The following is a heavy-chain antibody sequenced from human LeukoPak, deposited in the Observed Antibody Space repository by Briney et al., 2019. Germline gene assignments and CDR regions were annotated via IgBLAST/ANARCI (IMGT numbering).Heavy chain of an antibody. CDR2: IYYSGST. CDR1: GGSISSSSYY. J-gene: IGHJ4*02. D-gene: IGHD3-3*01. CDR3: ASRLNDFWSGYSSPFDY. Sequence: PSETLSLTCTVSGGSISSSSYYWGWIRQPPGKGLEWIGSIYYSGSTYYNPSLKSRVTIFVDTSKNQFSLKLSSVTAADTAVYYCASRLNDFWSGYSSPFDYWGQGTLVTVSS. V-gene: IGHV4-39*01.